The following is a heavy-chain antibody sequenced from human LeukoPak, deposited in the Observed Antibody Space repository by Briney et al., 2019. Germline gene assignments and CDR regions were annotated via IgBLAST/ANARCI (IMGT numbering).Heavy chain of an antibody. CDR3: ARGRRAARPPTKNWFDP. CDR1: GGSISSYY. CDR2: IYYSGST. V-gene: IGHV4-59*12. J-gene: IGHJ5*02. Sequence: SETLSLTCTVSGGSISSYYWSWIRQPPGKGLEWIGYIYYSGSTNYNPSLKSRVTISVDTSKNQFSLKLSSVTAADTAVYYCARGRRAARPPTKNWFDPWGQGTLVTVSS. D-gene: IGHD6-6*01.